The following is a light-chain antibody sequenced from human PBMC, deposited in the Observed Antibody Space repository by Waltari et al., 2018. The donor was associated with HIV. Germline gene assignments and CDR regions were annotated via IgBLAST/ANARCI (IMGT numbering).Light chain of an antibody. CDR1: SSTIGAGCD. J-gene: IGLJ3*02. Sequence: QSVLTQRPQGSGAPGKRVTIPCTGSSSTIGAGCDIHGYQQLPGTAPNLLIYGNYNRPSGVPDRFAGSKSGTSASLAITGLQAEDEADYYCQSYDSSLSGWVFGGGTKLTVL. CDR2: GNY. CDR3: QSYDSSLSGWV. V-gene: IGLV1-40*01.